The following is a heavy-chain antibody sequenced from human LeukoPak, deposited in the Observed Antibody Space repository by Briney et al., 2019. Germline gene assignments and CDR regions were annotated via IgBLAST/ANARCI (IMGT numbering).Heavy chain of an antibody. CDR3: ARRAVAGTLVFDY. J-gene: IGHJ4*02. CDR1: GYTFTSNA. D-gene: IGHD6-19*01. V-gene: IGHV7-4-1*02. Sequence: ASVKVSCKASGYTFTSNAMNWVRQAPGQGLEWMGWINTNTGNPTYAQGFTGRFVFSLDTSVSTAYLQISSLKADDTAVYYCARRAVAGTLVFDYWGQGTLVTVSS. CDR2: INTNTGNP.